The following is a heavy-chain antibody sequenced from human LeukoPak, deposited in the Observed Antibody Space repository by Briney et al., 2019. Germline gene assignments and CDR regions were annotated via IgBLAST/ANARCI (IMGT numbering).Heavy chain of an antibody. Sequence: GGSLRLSCAASGFTFTTYTMSWVRQAPGKGLEWLSAISGSGVSTFYADSVKGRCSISRDNSKNTLYLQMNSLRAEDTALYYCARIGSGTYTDYWGQGTLVAVS. D-gene: IGHD1-26*01. CDR3: ARIGSGTYTDY. J-gene: IGHJ4*02. V-gene: IGHV3-23*01. CDR2: ISGSGVST. CDR1: GFTFTTYT.